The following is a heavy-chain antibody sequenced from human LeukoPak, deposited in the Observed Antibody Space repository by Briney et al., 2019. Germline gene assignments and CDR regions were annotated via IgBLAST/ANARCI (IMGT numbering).Heavy chain of an antibody. CDR2: ISDDSSAI. CDR1: GFTFSSHS. J-gene: IGHJ4*02. Sequence: GGSLRLSCVASGFTFSSHSMNWVRQAPGKGLEWLSYISDDSSAIYYADSVKGRFTISRDNAKNSLYLQMNSLRAEDTAVYYCASSFDYWGQGTLVTVSS. CDR3: ASSFDY. V-gene: IGHV3-48*01.